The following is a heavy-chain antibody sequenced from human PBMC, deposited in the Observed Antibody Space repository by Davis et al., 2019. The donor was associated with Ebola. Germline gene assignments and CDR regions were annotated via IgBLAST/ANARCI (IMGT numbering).Heavy chain of an antibody. CDR1: GFTFNTYG. CDR3: TTDRYATFDI. CDR2: IKSKTDGGTR. D-gene: IGHD2-8*01. Sequence: GESLKISCAASGFTFNTYGMHWVRQAPGKGLEWVGRIKSKTDGGTRDYAAPVKGRFTISRDDSKNTLYLQMNSLKTEDTAVYYCTTDRYATFDIWGQGTMVTVSS. J-gene: IGHJ3*02. V-gene: IGHV3-15*01.